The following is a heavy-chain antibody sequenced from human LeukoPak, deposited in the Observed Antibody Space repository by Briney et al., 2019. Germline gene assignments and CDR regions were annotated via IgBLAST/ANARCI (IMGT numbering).Heavy chain of an antibody. J-gene: IGHJ5*02. V-gene: IGHV1-2*02. CDR1: GYTFTGYY. D-gene: IGHD6-13*01. CDR3: ARDHQQLVRTNWFDP. CDR2: INPNSGGT. Sequence: ASVKVSCKASGYTFTGYYMHWVRQPPGRGLEWMGWINPNSGGTNYAQKFQGRVTMTRDTSISTAYMELSRLRSDDTAVYYCARDHQQLVRTNWFDPWGQGTLVTVSS.